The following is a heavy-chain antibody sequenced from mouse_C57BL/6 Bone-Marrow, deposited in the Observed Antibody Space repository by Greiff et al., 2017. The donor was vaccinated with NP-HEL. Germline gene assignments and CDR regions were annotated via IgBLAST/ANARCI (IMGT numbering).Heavy chain of an antibody. V-gene: IGHV5-6*02. J-gene: IGHJ1*03. D-gene: IGHD2-5*01. CDR1: GFTFSSYG. CDR2: ISSGGSYT. Sequence: EVKLVESGGDLVKPGGSLKLSCAASGFTFSSYGMSWVRQTPDKRLEWVATISSGGSYTYYPDSVKGRFTISRDNAKNTLYLQMSSLKSEDTAMYYCARRDSNSLWYFDVWGTGTTVTVSS. CDR3: ARRDSNSLWYFDV.